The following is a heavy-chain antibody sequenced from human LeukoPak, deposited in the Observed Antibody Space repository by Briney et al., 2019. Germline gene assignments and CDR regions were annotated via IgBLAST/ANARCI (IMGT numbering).Heavy chain of an antibody. V-gene: IGHV4-4*02. CDR2: ISLSGYT. Sequence: PSETLSLTCGASGGSITTTNYWSWVRQSPGRGLEWIGEISLSGYTGFNPSLRGRVTMSLDEFKNHLSLTLTSVTAADTAIYYCSRESGPYSPFGHWGQGILVTVTT. J-gene: IGHJ4*02. D-gene: IGHD1-26*01. CDR3: SRESGPYSPFGH. CDR1: GGSITTTNY.